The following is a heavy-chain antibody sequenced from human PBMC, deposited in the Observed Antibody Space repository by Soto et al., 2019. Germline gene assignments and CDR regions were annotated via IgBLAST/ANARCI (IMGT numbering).Heavy chain of an antibody. CDR1: GYTLTELS. Sequence: ASVKVSCKVSGYTLTELSMHWVRQAPGKGLEWMGGFDPEDGETIYAQKFQGRVTMTEDTSTDTAFMELSRLGSDDTAVYYCARASQMVINPYYYPMDVWGQGTTVTVAS. V-gene: IGHV1-24*01. CDR3: ARASQMVINPYYYPMDV. CDR2: FDPEDGET. J-gene: IGHJ6*02. D-gene: IGHD3-22*01.